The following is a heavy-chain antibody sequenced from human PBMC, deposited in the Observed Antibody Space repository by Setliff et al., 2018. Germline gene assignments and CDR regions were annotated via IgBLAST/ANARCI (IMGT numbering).Heavy chain of an antibody. Sequence: PSETLSLTCTVSGGSISSGDYYWGGLRQPPGKGLEWIGYIYYSGSTYYNPSLKSRVTISVDTSKNQFSLKLCSVTAADTAVYYCARTYGYYRPEPRYYFDYWGQGTLVTVSS. CDR2: IYYSGST. J-gene: IGHJ4*02. CDR3: ARTYGYYRPEPRYYFDY. D-gene: IGHD3-3*01. V-gene: IGHV4-30-4*08. CDR1: GGSISSGDYY.